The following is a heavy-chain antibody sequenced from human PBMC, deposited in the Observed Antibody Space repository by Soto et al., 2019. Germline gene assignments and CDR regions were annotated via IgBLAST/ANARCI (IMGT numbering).Heavy chain of an antibody. J-gene: IGHJ4*02. CDR2: IRSKAYGGTT. CDR1: GFIFGDYF. V-gene: IGHV3-49*03. D-gene: IGHD2-15*01. CDR3: TRDPSIGYCAGGTCYRFDS. Sequence: PGGSLRLSCSTSGFIFGDYFMSWFRQAPGKGLEWVSFIRSKAYGGTTEYAASVKGRFTISRDDSKSIAYLQMNSLKTEDTAVYYCTRDPSIGYCAGGTCYRFDSWRQGTQVTVSS.